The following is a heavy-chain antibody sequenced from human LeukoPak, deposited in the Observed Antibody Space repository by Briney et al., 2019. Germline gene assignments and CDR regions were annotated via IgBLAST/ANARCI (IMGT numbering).Heavy chain of an antibody. Sequence: SVKVSCKSSGGTFSSYAISWVRQAPGQGLVWMGGIIPIFGTANYAQKFQGRVTITANESTSTAYMELSSLRSEDTAVYYCARDWSIGFGELFRAFDIWGQGTMVTVSS. J-gene: IGHJ3*02. D-gene: IGHD3-10*01. V-gene: IGHV1-69*01. CDR3: ARDWSIGFGELFRAFDI. CDR1: GGTFSSYA. CDR2: IIPIFGTA.